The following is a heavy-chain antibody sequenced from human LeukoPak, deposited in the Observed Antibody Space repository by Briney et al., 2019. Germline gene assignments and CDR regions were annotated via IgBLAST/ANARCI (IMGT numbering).Heavy chain of an antibody. CDR3: ARGGYQLLDGGMDV. CDR2: IYYSGST. Sequence: SQTLSLTCTVSGGSISRGGYYWSWIRQHPGKGLEWIGYIYYSGSTYYNPSLKSRVTISVDTSKNQFSLKLSSVTAADTAVYYCARGGYQLLDGGMDVWGKGTTVTVSS. D-gene: IGHD2-2*01. J-gene: IGHJ6*04. V-gene: IGHV4-31*03. CDR1: GGSISRGGYY.